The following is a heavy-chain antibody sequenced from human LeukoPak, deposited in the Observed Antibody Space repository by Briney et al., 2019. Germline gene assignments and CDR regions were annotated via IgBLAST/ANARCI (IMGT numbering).Heavy chain of an antibody. D-gene: IGHD3-16*01. CDR2: IKPSDAYT. CDR1: GYSFTSYY. CDR3: AREEEGGTFDY. V-gene: IGHV1-46*01. J-gene: IGHJ4*02. Sequence: ASVKVSCKASGYSFTSYYMHWVRQAPGQGLEWMGIIKPSDAYTSYAQKFQGRVTMTRDTSTSTVYMEVSSLRSKDTAVYYCAREEEGGTFDYWGQGTLVTVSS.